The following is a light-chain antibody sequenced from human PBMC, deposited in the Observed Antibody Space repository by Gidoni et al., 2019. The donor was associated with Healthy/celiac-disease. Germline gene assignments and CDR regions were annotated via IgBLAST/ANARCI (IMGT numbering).Light chain of an antibody. CDR3: SSYTSSSFVV. J-gene: IGLJ2*01. V-gene: IGLV2-14*01. CDR1: SSDVGGYNY. Sequence: QSALTQPASVSGSPGHSITISCTGTSSDVGGYNYVSWYQQHPGKAPKLMIYEVSNRPSGVSNRFSGSKSGNTASLTISGLQAEDEADYYCSSYTSSSFVVFGGGTKLTVL. CDR2: EVS.